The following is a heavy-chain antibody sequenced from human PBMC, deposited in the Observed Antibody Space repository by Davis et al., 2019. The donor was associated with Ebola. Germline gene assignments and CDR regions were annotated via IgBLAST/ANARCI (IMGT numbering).Heavy chain of an antibody. D-gene: IGHD2-2*01. Sequence: GGSLRLSCAASGFTFSSYAMSWVRQAPGKGLEWVSAISGSGGSTYYAHSVKGRFTISRDNARNSLYLQMNSLRVEDTAVYYCARAEIVVVGYYYYGMDVWGQGTTVTVSS. CDR3: ARAEIVVVGYYYYGMDV. J-gene: IGHJ6*02. CDR2: ISGSGGST. CDR1: GFTFSSYA. V-gene: IGHV3-23*01.